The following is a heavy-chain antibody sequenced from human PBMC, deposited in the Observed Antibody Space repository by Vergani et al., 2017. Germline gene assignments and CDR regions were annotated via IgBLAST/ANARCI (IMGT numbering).Heavy chain of an antibody. CDR2: IKQDGSEK. CDR3: ARDLNYYDSSGYYSPKFVGGIWYYYYYMDV. J-gene: IGHJ6*03. V-gene: IGHV3-7*01. D-gene: IGHD3-22*01. Sequence: EVQLVESGGGLVQPGGSLRLSCAASGFTFSSYWMSWVRQAPGKGLEWVANIKQDGSEKYYVDSVKGRFTISRDNAKNSLYLQMNSLRAEDTAVYYCARDLNYYDSSGYYSPKFVGGIWYYYYYMDVWGKGTTVTVSS. CDR1: GFTFSSYW.